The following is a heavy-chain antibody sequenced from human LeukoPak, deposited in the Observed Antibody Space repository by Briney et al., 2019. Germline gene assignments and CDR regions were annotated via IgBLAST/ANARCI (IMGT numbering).Heavy chain of an antibody. CDR2: IYTSGST. J-gene: IGHJ6*02. CDR3: ARDKKQWPPIPDYGMDV. Sequence: WETLSLTCTVSGGSISSYYWSWIRQPAGKGLDWIGRIYTSGSTNYNPSLKSRVTMSVDTSKNQFSLKLSSVTAADTAVYYCARDKKQWPPIPDYGMDVWGQRTTVTVSS. V-gene: IGHV4-4*07. CDR1: GGSISSYY. D-gene: IGHD6-19*01.